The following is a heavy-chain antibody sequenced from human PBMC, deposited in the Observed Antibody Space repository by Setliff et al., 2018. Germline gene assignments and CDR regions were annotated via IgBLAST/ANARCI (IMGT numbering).Heavy chain of an antibody. V-gene: IGHV4-39*07. Sequence: SETLSLTCAVSGASISSGSYYWSWIRQAPGKGMEWIGSVYYSGYTYYKPSLQSRVTMSVDTSKNQFSLKLTSVTAADTAVYYCARVDFTMIQGVIGHWGQGTLVTVSS. CDR2: VYYSGYT. CDR3: ARVDFTMIQGVIGH. D-gene: IGHD3-10*01. J-gene: IGHJ1*01. CDR1: GASISSGSYY.